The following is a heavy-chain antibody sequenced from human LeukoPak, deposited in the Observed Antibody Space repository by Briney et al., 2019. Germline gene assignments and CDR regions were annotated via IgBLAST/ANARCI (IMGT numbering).Heavy chain of an antibody. CDR1: GYTFTSYD. J-gene: IGHJ6*02. V-gene: IGHV1-8*01. D-gene: IGHD2-15*01. CDR2: MNPNSGNT. CDR3: ARGPYRIYYYYYGMDV. Sequence: VASVKVSCKASGYTFTSYDINWVRQATGQGLEWMGWMNPNSGNTGYAQKFQGRVTMTRNTSISTAYMELSSLGSEDTAVYYCARGPYRIYYYYYGMDVWGQGTTVTVSS.